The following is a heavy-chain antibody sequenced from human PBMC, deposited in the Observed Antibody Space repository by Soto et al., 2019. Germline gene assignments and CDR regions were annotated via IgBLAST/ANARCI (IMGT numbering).Heavy chain of an antibody. D-gene: IGHD1-26*01. CDR1: GGSISSYY. V-gene: IGHV4-59*08. Sequence: QVQLQESGPGLVKPSETLSLTCTVSGGSISSYYWSWIRQPPGKGLEWIGYIYYSGGTNYNPSLKRRVTISVDSSKTHFSLNLRSVTAAVTAVYYCARRYGGNLDYWGQGTLVTVSS. J-gene: IGHJ4*02. CDR2: IYYSGGT. CDR3: ARRYGGNLDY.